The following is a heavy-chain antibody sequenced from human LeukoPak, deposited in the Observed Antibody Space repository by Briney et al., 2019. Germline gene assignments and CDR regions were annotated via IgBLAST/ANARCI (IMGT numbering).Heavy chain of an antibody. V-gene: IGHV4-4*09. CDR1: GHSICSGY. CDR3: AGRGHRYSRD. Sequence: SDTLSLTCSVCGHSICSGYWRWMRQPPGKGLEWTGYIYDSGITDYNSSLKSRLTISVDTSNNQFSLNLRSVTGADTAVYYCAGRGHRYSRDWGQGILVTVSS. CDR2: IYDSGIT. D-gene: IGHD2-15*01. J-gene: IGHJ1*01.